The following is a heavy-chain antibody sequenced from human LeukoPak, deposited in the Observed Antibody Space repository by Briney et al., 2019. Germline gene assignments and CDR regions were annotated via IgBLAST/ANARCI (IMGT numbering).Heavy chain of an antibody. CDR3: AKEFPYYYDTSGYYHDY. CDR2: ISTSSIYI. V-gene: IGHV3-21*04. Sequence: GGSLRLSCAASGFTFRNYGMHWVRQAPGRGLEWVSSISTSSIYIYYADSVKDRFSISRDNAKKSLYLQMNSLRAEDTAVYYCAKEFPYYYDTSGYYHDYWGQGTLVTVSS. D-gene: IGHD3-22*01. J-gene: IGHJ4*02. CDR1: GFTFRNYG.